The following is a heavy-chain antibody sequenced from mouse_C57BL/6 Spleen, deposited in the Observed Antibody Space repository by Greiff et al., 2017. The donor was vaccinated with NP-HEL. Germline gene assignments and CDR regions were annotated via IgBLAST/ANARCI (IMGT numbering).Heavy chain of an antibody. Sequence: EVHLVESGGGLVKPGGSLKLSCAASGFTFSDYGMHWVRQAPEKGLEWVAYISSGSSTIYYADTVKGRFTISRDNAKNTLFLQMTSLRSEDTAMYYCAREVLDYAMDYWGQGTSVTVSS. CDR2: ISSGSSTI. J-gene: IGHJ4*01. V-gene: IGHV5-17*01. CDR1: GFTFSDYG. D-gene: IGHD2-14*01. CDR3: AREVLDYAMDY.